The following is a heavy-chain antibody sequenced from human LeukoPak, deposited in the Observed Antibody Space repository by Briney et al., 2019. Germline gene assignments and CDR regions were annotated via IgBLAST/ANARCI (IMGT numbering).Heavy chain of an antibody. CDR2: IKQEGSEK. CDR3: ARVSGLWFGELLGYFDY. J-gene: IGHJ4*02. V-gene: IGHV3-7*01. Sequence: GGSLRLSCGASGFTFSSYWMSWVRQAPGKGLDWVANIKQEGSEKYYVDSVKGRFTISRDNAKNSLYLQMNSLRAEDTAVYYCARVSGLWFGELLGYFDYWGQGTLVTVSS. CDR1: GFTFSSYW. D-gene: IGHD3-10*01.